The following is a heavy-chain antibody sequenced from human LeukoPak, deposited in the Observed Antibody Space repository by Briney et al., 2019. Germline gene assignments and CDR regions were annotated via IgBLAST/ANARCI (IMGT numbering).Heavy chain of an antibody. CDR2: IYSGGST. Sequence: PGGSLRLSCAASGFTVSSNYMSWVRQAPGKGPEWVSVIYSGGSTYYADSVKGRFTISRDNSKNTLYLQMYTLRAEDTAVYYCAKGGYSSGWRNYFDYWGQGTLVTVSS. V-gene: IGHV3-53*01. CDR3: AKGGYSSGWRNYFDY. CDR1: GFTVSSNY. D-gene: IGHD6-19*01. J-gene: IGHJ4*02.